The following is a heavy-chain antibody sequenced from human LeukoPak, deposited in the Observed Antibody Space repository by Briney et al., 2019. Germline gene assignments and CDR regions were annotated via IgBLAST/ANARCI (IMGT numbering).Heavy chain of an antibody. CDR2: IYYSGST. D-gene: IGHD3-10*01. CDR3: ASPYGSGELSQNWFDP. Sequence: PSETLSLTCTVSGGSISSSSYYWGWIRQPPGKGLEWIGSIYYSGSTYYNPSLKSRVTISVDTSKNQFSLKLSSVTAADTAVYYCASPYGSGELSQNWFDPWGQGTLVTVSS. CDR1: GGSISSSSYY. J-gene: IGHJ5*02. V-gene: IGHV4-39*07.